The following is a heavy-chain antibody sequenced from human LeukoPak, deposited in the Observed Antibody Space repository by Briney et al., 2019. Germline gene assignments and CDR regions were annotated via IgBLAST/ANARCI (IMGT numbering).Heavy chain of an antibody. Sequence: ASVTVSCKASGYTFTGYYMYWVRQAPGQGREWMGWINPNSGGTNYAQKFQGRVTMTRDTAISTAYMELSRLRSDDTAVYYCARDYSSGYYDSSGHHCDYWGQGTLVTVSS. CDR3: ARDYSSGYYDSSGHHCDY. V-gene: IGHV1-2*02. CDR1: GYTFTGYY. CDR2: INPNSGGT. J-gene: IGHJ4*02. D-gene: IGHD3-22*01.